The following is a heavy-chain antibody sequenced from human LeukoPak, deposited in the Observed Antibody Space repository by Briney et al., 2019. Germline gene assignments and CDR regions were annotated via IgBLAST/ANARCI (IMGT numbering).Heavy chain of an antibody. CDR2: ISSSSSYI. J-gene: IGHJ6*03. CDR3: ARDDRRSGGSWDYYYYYYMDV. Sequence: GGSLRLSCAASGFTFSSYSMNWVRQAPGKGLEWVSSISSSSSYIYYADSVKGRFTISRDNAKNSLYLQMNSLRAEDTAVYYCARDDRRSGGSWDYYYYYYMDVWGKGTTVTVSS. V-gene: IGHV3-21*01. D-gene: IGHD2-15*01. CDR1: GFTFSSYS.